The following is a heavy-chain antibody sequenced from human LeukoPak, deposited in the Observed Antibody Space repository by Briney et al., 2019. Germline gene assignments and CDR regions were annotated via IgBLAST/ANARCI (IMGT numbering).Heavy chain of an antibody. CDR1: GFTFTTYC. V-gene: IGHV3-74*01. CDR3: ARAAVDTANAA. CDR2: INSDGSIT. Sequence: GGSLRLSCAASGFTFTTYCMHWVRQAPGKGLVWVSHINSDGSITSYADSVKGRFTISRDNAKNTLYLQMNSLRAEDTAVYYCARAAVDTANAAWGQGTTLTVSS. J-gene: IGHJ6*02. D-gene: IGHD5-18*01.